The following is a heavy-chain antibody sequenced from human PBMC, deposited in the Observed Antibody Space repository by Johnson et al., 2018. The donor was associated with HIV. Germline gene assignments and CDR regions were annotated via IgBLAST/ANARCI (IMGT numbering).Heavy chain of an antibody. CDR3: AREVDGFDI. J-gene: IGHJ3*02. Sequence: QVQLVESGGGLVQPGGSLRLSCAASGFTFSSYWMSWVRQAPGKGLEWVAFIRYDGSNKYYADSVKGRFTISRDNSKNTLYLHMNSLRAEDTAVYYCAREVDGFDIWGQGTMVTVSS. V-gene: IGHV3-30*02. CDR1: GFTFSSYW. CDR2: IRYDGSNK.